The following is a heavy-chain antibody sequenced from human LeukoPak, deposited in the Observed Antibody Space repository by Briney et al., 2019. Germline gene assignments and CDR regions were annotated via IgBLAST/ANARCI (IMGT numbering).Heavy chain of an antibody. V-gene: IGHV3-74*01. Sequence: GGSLRLSCAASGFTFSSHWMHWVRQAPGKGLVWVSRISSDGTDTNYADSVKGRFTISRDNAKNTLYLQMNSLRVEDTAVYYCTRGPPDGSGNYYPGDFWGQGTLVTVSS. D-gene: IGHD3-10*01. J-gene: IGHJ4*02. CDR2: ISSDGTDT. CDR3: TRGPPDGSGNYYPGDF. CDR1: GFTFSSHW.